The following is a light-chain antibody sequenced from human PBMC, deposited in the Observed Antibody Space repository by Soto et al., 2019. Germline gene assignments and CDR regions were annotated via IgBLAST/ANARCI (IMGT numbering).Light chain of an antibody. J-gene: IGKJ4*01. CDR2: GAS. CDR3: QQFHNWPLS. Sequence: ERVMTQSPATVSVSPGERATLSCRASQSVSSNLAWYQQKPGQAPRLLIYGASTRATGIPARFSGSGSGTEFTLTISSLQSEDFALYYCQQFHNWPLSFGGGTKVDIK. V-gene: IGKV3-15*01. CDR1: QSVSSN.